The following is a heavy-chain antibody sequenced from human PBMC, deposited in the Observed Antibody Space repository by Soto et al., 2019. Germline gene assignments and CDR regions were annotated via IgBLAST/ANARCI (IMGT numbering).Heavy chain of an antibody. CDR2: MNPNSGNT. V-gene: IGHV1-8*01. Sequence: QVQLVQSGAEVKKPGASVKVSCKASGYTFTSYDINWVRQATRQGLEWMGWMNPNSGNTGYAQKFQGRVTMTRNTSISTAYMELSSLRSEDTAVYYCARGRITIFGVVIISHYYGMDVWGQGTTVTVSS. CDR3: ARGRITIFGVVIISHYYGMDV. CDR1: GYTFTSYD. J-gene: IGHJ6*02. D-gene: IGHD3-3*01.